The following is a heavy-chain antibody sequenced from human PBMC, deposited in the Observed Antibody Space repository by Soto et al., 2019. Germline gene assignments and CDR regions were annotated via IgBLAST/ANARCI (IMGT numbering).Heavy chain of an antibody. D-gene: IGHD6-19*01. CDR1: GFTFSSYS. CDR3: ARRRAVSGTGAY. Sequence: EVQLVESGGGLVQPGGSLRLSCAASGFTFSSYSMNWVRQAPGKGLEWVSYISSTSSVIYYADSVKGRFTVSIDNAKNSVFLQMNSQRGDDTAVYYCARRRAVSGTGAYWGQGTLVTVSS. J-gene: IGHJ4*02. V-gene: IGHV3-48*01. CDR2: ISSTSSVI.